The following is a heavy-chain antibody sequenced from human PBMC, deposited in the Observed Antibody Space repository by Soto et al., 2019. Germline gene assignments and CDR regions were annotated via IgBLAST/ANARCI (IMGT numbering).Heavy chain of an antibody. V-gene: IGHV4-30-4*01. CDR1: GGSISSGDYY. D-gene: IGHD3-22*01. Sequence: SETLSLTCTVSGGSISSGDYYWSWIRQPPGKGLEWIGYIYYSGSTYYNPSLKSRVTISVDTSKNQFSLKLSSVTAADTAVYYCARDRSYDSSGYYYRNWFDPWGQGTLVTVS. CDR3: ARDRSYDSSGYYYRNWFDP. J-gene: IGHJ5*02. CDR2: IYYSGST.